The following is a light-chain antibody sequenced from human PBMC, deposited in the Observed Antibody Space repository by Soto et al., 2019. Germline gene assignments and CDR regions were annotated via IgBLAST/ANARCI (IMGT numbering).Light chain of an antibody. CDR3: SSYGGSDTVV. CDR1: SSDVGCYNY. J-gene: IGLJ2*01. V-gene: IGLV2-8*01. Sequence: QSALTQPPSASGSPGQSVTISCTGSSSDVGCYNYVSWYQQHPGKAPKLMIYEVSQRPSGVHGRLSGSNSGNTASLTVSGLQAEDEADYYCSSYGGSDTVVFGGGTKLTVL. CDR2: EVS.